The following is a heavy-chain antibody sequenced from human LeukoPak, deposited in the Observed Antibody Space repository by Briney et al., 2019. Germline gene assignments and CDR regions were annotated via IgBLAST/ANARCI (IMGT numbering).Heavy chain of an antibody. J-gene: IGHJ4*02. CDR3: ARRVGLYDSEEEL. D-gene: IGHD3-22*01. Sequence: GESLKISCKGSGYSFTSYLIGWVREMPGKGLEWMGIIYPGDSDTRYSPSFQGQATISADKSISTAYLQWSSLKASDTAMYCCARRVGLYDSEEELWGQGTLVTVSS. CDR1: GYSFTSYL. V-gene: IGHV5-51*01. CDR2: IYPGDSDT.